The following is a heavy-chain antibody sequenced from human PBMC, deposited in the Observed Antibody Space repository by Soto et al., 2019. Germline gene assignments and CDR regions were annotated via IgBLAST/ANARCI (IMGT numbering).Heavy chain of an antibody. CDR3: AHKPLTTTGAFDP. J-gene: IGHJ5*02. D-gene: IGHD4-17*01. V-gene: IGHV2-5*02. CDR1: GFSLTRGVG. Sequence: QITLKESGPALVKPTQTLTLTCTFSGFSLTRGVGVAWIRQPPGKALEWLALIYWDDDKRYSSSLKSRLTITKDTSKNQVVLIMTNMDPVDTATYYCAHKPLTTTGAFDPWGKGTLVTVSS. CDR2: IYWDDDK.